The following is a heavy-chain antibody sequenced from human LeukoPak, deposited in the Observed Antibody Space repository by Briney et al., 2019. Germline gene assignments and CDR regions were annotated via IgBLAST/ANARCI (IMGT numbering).Heavy chain of an antibody. J-gene: IGHJ4*02. V-gene: IGHV4-39*01. CDR3: ASNYYDSSGHDY. D-gene: IGHD3-22*01. CDR2: IYYSGST. Sequence: SETLSLTCTVSGGSISSSSYYWGWIRQPPGKGLEWIGSIYYSGSTYYNPSLKSRVTISVDTSKNQFSLKLSSVTAADTAVYYCASNYYDSSGHDYWGQGTLVTVSS. CDR1: GGSISSSSYY.